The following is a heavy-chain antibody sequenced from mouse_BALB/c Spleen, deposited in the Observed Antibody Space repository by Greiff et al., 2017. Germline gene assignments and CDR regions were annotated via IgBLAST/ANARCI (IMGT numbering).Heavy chain of an antibody. V-gene: IGHV2-9*02. CDR2: IWAGGST. D-gene: IGHD1-2*01. CDR3: ARDQGYYCYVHAMDY. Sequence: VQLVESGPGLVAPSQSLSITCTVSGFSLTSYGVHWVRQPPGKGLEWLGVIWAGGSTNYNSALMSRLSISKDNSKSQVFLKMNSLQTDDTAMYYCARDQGYYCYVHAMDYWGQGTSVTVSS. J-gene: IGHJ4*01. CDR1: GFSLTSYG.